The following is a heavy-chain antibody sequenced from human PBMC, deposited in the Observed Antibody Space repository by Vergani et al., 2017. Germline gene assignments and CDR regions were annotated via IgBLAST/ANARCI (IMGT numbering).Heavy chain of an antibody. CDR2: IKSKIDGGTT. CDR1: GFTFSNAW. V-gene: IGHV3-15*01. Sequence: VQLVESGGGVVQPGRSLRLSCAASGFTFSNAWMSWVRQAPGKGLEWVGRIKSKIDGGTTDYAAPVKGRFTISRDDSKNTLYLQMNSLKTEDTAVYYCARDPLFFGGPFGELSPTGVWGQGP. D-gene: IGHD3-10*01. CDR3: ARDPLFFGGPFGELSPTGV. J-gene: IGHJ6*02.